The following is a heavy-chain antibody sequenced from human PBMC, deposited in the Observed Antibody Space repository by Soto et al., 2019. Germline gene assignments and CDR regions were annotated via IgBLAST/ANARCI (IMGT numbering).Heavy chain of an antibody. CDR2: IFYSGGT. CDR3: ARQASGYYYGWFDP. D-gene: IGHD3-22*01. V-gene: IGHV4-39*01. J-gene: IGHJ5*02. CDR1: GGSILDSTYY. Sequence: QLLLQESGPGLVKPSETLSLTCTVSGGSILDSTYYWAWIRQSPGKGLEWIGTIFYSGGTFYTPSLESRVXXSVDTSNNQFSLKLSSVTAADTAVYYCARQASGYYYGWFDPWGQGTLVTVSS.